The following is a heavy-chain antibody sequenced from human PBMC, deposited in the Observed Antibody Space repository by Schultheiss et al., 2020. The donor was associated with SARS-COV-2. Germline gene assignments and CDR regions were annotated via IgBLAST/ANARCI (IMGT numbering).Heavy chain of an antibody. D-gene: IGHD6-19*01. J-gene: IGHJ6*02. CDR1: GLTFSTYG. CDR2: ISYDGDDP. CDR3: VKAGGRWLVTGYYYAFDV. Sequence: GGSLRLSCAASGLTFSTYGMHWVRQAPGKGLEWVAVISYDGDDPYYLDSVKGRFTISRDNSKNTLYLQINSLRPEDTAVYFCVKAGGRWLVTGYYYAFDVWGRGTTVTVSS. V-gene: IGHV3-30*18.